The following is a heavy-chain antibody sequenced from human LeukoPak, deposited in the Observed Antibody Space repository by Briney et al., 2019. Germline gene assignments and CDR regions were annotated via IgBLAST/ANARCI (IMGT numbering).Heavy chain of an antibody. CDR2: IKQDGSEE. V-gene: IGHV3-7*01. D-gene: IGHD2-2*01. J-gene: IGHJ5*02. CDR1: GFTFSSYW. Sequence: GGSLRLSCAASGFTFSSYWMSWVRQAPGKGLEWVTNIKQDGSEEYYVDSVKGRFTISRDNAKNSLYLQMNSLRAEDTAVYYCARDDCSSISCYHNWFDPWGQGTLVTVSS. CDR3: ARDDCSSISCYHNWFDP.